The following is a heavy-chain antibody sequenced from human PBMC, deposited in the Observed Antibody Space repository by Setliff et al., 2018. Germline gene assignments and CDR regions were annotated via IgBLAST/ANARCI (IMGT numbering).Heavy chain of an antibody. J-gene: IGHJ4*02. CDR3: ARDGGNGVDY. D-gene: IGHD3-16*01. V-gene: IGHV7-4-1*02. Sequence: GASVKVSCKASGYTFSSYAMNWVRQAPGQGLEWMGRINTITGNPTYAQGFTGRFVFSLDTSVSTAFVQISSLKAEDTAVYYCARDGGNGVDYWGQGTLVTVSS. CDR2: INTITGNP. CDR1: GYTFSSYA.